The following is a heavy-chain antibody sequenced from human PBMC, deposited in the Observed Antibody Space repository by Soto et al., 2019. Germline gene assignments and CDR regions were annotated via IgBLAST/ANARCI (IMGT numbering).Heavy chain of an antibody. CDR2: IHYSGST. J-gene: IGHJ4*02. V-gene: IGHV4-39*01. CDR3: ASQDYYDSSGYYVVY. Sequence: SETLSLTCTVSGGSISSNLNYWAWIRQPTGKGLEWIGNIHYSGSTYYDSSLKSRVTISVDTSKNQFSLKLSSVTAADTAAYYFASQDYYDSSGYYVVYWGQGTLVTVS. CDR1: GGSISSNLNY. D-gene: IGHD3-22*01.